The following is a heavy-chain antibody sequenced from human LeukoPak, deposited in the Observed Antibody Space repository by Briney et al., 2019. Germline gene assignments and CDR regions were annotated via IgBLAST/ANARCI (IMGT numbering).Heavy chain of an antibody. CDR2: IYYSGST. D-gene: IGHD2-2*01. V-gene: IGHV4-59*01. Sequence: SETLSLTCTVSGGSISSYYWSWIRQPPGKGLEWIGYIYYSGSTNYNPSLKNRVTISVDTSKNQFSLKLSSVTAADTAVYYCAREGGYCSSTSCLDLFDYWGQGTLATVSS. CDR3: AREGGYCSSTSCLDLFDY. CDR1: GGSISSYY. J-gene: IGHJ4*02.